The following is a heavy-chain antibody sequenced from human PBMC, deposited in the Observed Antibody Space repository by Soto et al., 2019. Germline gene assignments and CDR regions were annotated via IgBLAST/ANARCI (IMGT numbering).Heavy chain of an antibody. CDR1: GGCISSYY. CDR3: ARSYYDFWIGYLTGGFFHY. V-gene: IGHV4-59*07. Sequence: SDTLSLTCTVSGGCISSYYWTWIRQPPGKELECIGYIYYSGSTNYNPSLKSRVTISVDTSKNQFSLKLSSVTAADTAVYYCARSYYDFWIGYLTGGFFHYYGQKTVVTFS. J-gene: IGHJ4*02. D-gene: IGHD3-3*01. CDR2: IYYSGST.